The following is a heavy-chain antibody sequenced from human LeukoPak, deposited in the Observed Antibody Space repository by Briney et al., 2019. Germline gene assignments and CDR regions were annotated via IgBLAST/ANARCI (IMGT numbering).Heavy chain of an antibody. Sequence: PGGSLRLSCGASGFTVSSSYMSWGRQAPGKGLEWVSVIYAGGSTYYADSVKGRFTISRDNSKNTLYLQMNSLRDEDTAVFYCAREASDGGYYYYGMDVWGQGTTVTVSS. D-gene: IGHD5-24*01. V-gene: IGHV3-53*01. CDR1: GFTVSSSY. J-gene: IGHJ6*02. CDR3: AREASDGGYYYYGMDV. CDR2: IYAGGST.